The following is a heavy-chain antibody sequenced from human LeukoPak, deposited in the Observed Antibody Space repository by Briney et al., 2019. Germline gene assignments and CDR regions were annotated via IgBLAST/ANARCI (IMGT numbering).Heavy chain of an antibody. J-gene: IGHJ4*02. Sequence: PGGSLRLSCAASGFTFSSYSMNWVRQAPGKGLEWVSYISSSSSTIYYADSVKGRFTISRDNAKNSLYLQMNSLRAADTAVYYCARVRRAAAVGGKDFFDYWGQGTLVTVSS. D-gene: IGHD6-13*01. CDR3: ARVRRAAAVGGKDFFDY. CDR1: GFTFSSYS. CDR2: ISSSSSTI. V-gene: IGHV3-48*04.